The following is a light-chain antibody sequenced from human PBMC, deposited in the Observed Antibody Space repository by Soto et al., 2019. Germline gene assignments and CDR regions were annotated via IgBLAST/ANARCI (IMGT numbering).Light chain of an antibody. V-gene: IGLV1-44*01. CDR1: RSNIGGNA. J-gene: IGLJ1*01. CDR3: SSYAGNNIFV. CDR2: AND. Sequence: QSVLTQPPSVSGTPGQRVTISCSGSRSNIGGNAVTWYQQVPGTAPKLLIYANDQRPSGISDRFSGSKSSTSASLAISGLQSEDEADFYCSSYAGNNIFVFGTGTKVTVL.